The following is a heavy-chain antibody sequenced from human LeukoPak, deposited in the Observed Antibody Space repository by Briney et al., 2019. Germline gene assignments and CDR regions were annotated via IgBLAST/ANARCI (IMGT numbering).Heavy chain of an antibody. CDR1: RFTFSSYW. CDR2: IKQDGSEK. V-gene: IGHV3-7*03. D-gene: IGHD3-10*01. J-gene: IGHJ4*02. Sequence: PGGSLRLSCAASRFTFSSYWMSWVRQAPGKGLEWVANIKQDGSEKYYVDSVKGRFTISRDNAKNTLYLQMNSLRAEDTAVYYCARKSDSLMVRGGDCWGQGALVTVSS. CDR3: ARKSDSLMVRGGDC.